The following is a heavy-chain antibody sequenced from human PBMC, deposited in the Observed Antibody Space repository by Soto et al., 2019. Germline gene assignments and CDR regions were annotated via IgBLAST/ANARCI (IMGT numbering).Heavy chain of an antibody. CDR3: ARDYLRYDGEVS. D-gene: IGHD4-17*01. V-gene: IGHV3-30-3*01. CDR1: GFTFSSYA. J-gene: IGHJ4*02. Sequence: PGGSLRLSCAASGFTFSSYAMHWVRQAPGKGLEWVAVISYDGSNKYYADSVKGRFTISRDNSKNTLYLQMNSLRAEDTAVYYCARDYLRYDGEVSWGQGTLVTVSS. CDR2: ISYDGSNK.